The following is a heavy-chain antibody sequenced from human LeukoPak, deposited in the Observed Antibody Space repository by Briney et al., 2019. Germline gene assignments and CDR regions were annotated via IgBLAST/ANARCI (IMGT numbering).Heavy chain of an antibody. CDR2: ISSSTGTI. CDR1: GFTFSSYS. Sequence: GSLRLSCAGSGFTFSSYSMNWVRQAPGMGLEWVSYISSSTGTIYYADSVKGRFTISRDNAKNSLYLQMNSLRAEDTAVYYCARGLWQDYWGQGTLVTVSS. CDR3: ARGLWQDY. J-gene: IGHJ4*02. V-gene: IGHV3-48*01.